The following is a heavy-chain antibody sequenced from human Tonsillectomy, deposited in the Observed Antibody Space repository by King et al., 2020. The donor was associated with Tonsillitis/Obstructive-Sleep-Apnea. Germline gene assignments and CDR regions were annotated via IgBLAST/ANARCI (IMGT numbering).Heavy chain of an antibody. Sequence: VQLVESGGGVVQPGSPLRLSCAASGFTFSHYGMHWIRQAPGKGLEWVAGISYDEANEYYADSVKGRFTISRDDSKDTLYLRMNSLRTDDTAVYYCARDTGTCPICRPVDYWGQGTLVVVSP. J-gene: IGHJ4*02. CDR3: ARDTGTCPICRPVDY. D-gene: IGHD1-1*01. CDR2: ISYDEANE. V-gene: IGHV3-30*03. CDR1: GFTFSHYG.